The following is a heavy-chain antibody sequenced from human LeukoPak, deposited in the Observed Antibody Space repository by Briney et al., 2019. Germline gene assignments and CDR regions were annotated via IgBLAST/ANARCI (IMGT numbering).Heavy chain of an antibody. CDR2: IYYSGST. CDR3: ARAPSWAGAFFDY. Sequence: SETLSLTCTVSGGSISSGGYYWSWIRQHPGKGLEWIGYIYYSGSTYYNPPLKSRVTISVDTSKNQFSLKLSSVTAADTAVYYCARAPSWAGAFFDYWGQGTLVTVSS. D-gene: IGHD6-19*01. V-gene: IGHV4-31*03. J-gene: IGHJ4*02. CDR1: GGSISSGGYY.